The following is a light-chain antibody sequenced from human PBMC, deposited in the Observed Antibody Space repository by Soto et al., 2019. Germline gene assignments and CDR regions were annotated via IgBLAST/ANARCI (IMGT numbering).Light chain of an antibody. CDR2: GAS. CDR3: QQYDNWPPFT. CDR1: QSLSSN. J-gene: IGKJ3*01. V-gene: IGKV3-15*01. Sequence: EIVLTQSPGTLSLSPGERAILSYRASQSLSSNLAWYQQKPGQAPRLLIYGASTRATGIPARFSGSGSGTDFTLIISSLQSEDFAVYYCQQYDNWPPFTFGPGTKVDIK.